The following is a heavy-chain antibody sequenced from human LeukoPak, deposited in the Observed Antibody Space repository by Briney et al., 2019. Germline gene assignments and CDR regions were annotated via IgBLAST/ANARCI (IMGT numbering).Heavy chain of an antibody. CDR3: ARRRDFYYYYYYMDV. Sequence: PSETLSLTCTVSGGSISSSSYYWGWLRQPPGKGLEWIGSIYYSGSTNYNPSLKSRVTISVDTSKNQFSLKLSSVTAADTAVYYCARRRDFYYYYYYMDVWGKGTTVTVSS. CDR2: IYYSGST. CDR1: GGSISSSSYY. J-gene: IGHJ6*03. V-gene: IGHV4-39*07.